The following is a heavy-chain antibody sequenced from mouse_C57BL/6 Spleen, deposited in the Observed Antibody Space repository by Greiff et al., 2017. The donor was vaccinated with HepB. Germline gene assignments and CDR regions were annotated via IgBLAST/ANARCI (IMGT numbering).Heavy chain of an antibody. CDR3: ARRDDGYSFRY. J-gene: IGHJ3*01. Sequence: QVQLKESGAELVKPGASVKISCKASGYAFSSYWMNWVKQRPGKGLEWIGQIYPGDGDTNYNGKFKGKATLTADKSSSTAYMQLSSLTSEDSAVYFCARRDDGYSFRYWGQGTLVTVSA. CDR2: IYPGDGDT. V-gene: IGHV1-80*01. D-gene: IGHD2-3*01. CDR1: GYAFSSYW.